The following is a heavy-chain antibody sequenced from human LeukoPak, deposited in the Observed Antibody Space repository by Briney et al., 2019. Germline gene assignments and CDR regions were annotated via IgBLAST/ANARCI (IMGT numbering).Heavy chain of an antibody. CDR1: GGSFSGYY. CDR3: ARSLARNVEWWSASGKGSAAVYI. V-gene: IGHV4-34*01. J-gene: IGHJ3*02. Sequence: SETLSLTCAVYGGSFSGYYWSWIRQPPGKGLEWIGEINHSGSTNYNPSLKSRVTISVDTSKNQFSLKLSSVTAADTAVYYCARSLARNVEWWSASGKGSAAVYISGQGKMGTVSS. CDR2: INHSGST. D-gene: IGHD2-8*01.